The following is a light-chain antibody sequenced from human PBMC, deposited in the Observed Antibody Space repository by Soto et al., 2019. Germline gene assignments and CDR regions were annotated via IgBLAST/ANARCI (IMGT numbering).Light chain of an antibody. V-gene: IGLV2-14*03. Sequence: QSALTQPASVSGSPGQSITISCAGTNSDIGGSEYVAWYQQHPGKAPKLMIYGVSNRPSGVSNGFSGSKSGNTASLTISGRQAEDEAYYFCYSSRSSSTTFYVFGTGTKVTVL. CDR3: YSSRSSSTTFYV. J-gene: IGLJ1*01. CDR2: GVS. CDR1: NSDIGGSEY.